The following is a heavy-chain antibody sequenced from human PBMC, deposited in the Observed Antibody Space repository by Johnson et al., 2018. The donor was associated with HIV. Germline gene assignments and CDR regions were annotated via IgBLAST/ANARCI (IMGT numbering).Heavy chain of an antibody. J-gene: IGHJ3*02. CDR1: GFTFSSYA. Sequence: QVQLVESGGGVVQPGRSLRLSCAASGFTFSSYAMHWVRQAPGKGLEWVAVISYDGSNKYYADSVKGRFTISRDNAKNSLYLQMNSLRAEDTAVYYCARPGRGRALGAFDIWGQGTMVTVSS. V-gene: IGHV3-30-3*01. D-gene: IGHD2-15*01. CDR2: ISYDGSNK. CDR3: ARPGRGRALGAFDI.